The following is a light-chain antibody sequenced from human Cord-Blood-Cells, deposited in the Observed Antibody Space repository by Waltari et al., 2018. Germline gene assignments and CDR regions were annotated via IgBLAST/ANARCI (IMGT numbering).Light chain of an antibody. CDR3: CSYAGSSTFV. J-gene: IGLJ1*01. V-gene: IGLV2-23*01. CDR2: EGS. Sequence: QSALTQPASVSGSPGQSLTIPCTGTTSDVGSYNLVSWYQQHPGKAPQLMIYEGSKRPSVVSNRFSGSKSGNTASLTISGLQAEDEADYYCCSYAGSSTFVFGTGTKVTVL. CDR1: TSDVGSYNL.